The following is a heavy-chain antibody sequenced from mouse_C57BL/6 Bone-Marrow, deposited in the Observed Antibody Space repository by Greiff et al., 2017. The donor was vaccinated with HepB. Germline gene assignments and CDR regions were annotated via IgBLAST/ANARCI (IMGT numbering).Heavy chain of an antibody. Sequence: EVQGVESGGGLVKPGGSLKLSCAASGFTFSSYAMSWVRQTPEKRLEWVATISDGGSYTYYPDNVKGRFTISRDNAKNNLYLQMSHLKSEDTAMYYCAQYSNYVGYYAMDYWGQGTSVTVSS. D-gene: IGHD2-5*01. V-gene: IGHV5-4*01. J-gene: IGHJ4*01. CDR1: GFTFSSYA. CDR3: AQYSNYVGYYAMDY. CDR2: ISDGGSYT.